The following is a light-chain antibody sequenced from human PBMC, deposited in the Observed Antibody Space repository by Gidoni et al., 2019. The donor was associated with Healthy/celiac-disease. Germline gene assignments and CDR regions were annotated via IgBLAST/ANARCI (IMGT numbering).Light chain of an antibody. CDR2: LGS. CDR1: QSLLHSNGYNY. J-gene: IGKJ1*01. CDR3: MQALQTPRA. Sequence: DIVMTQSSLSLPVTPGEPASISCRSSQSLLHSNGYNYLDWYLQKPGQSPQLLIHLGSNRASGVPDRFSGSGSGTDFTLKISRVEAEDVGVYYCMQALQTPRAFXXXTKVEIK. V-gene: IGKV2-28*01.